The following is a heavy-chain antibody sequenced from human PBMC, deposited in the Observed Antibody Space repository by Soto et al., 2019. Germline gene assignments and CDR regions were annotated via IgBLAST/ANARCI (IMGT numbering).Heavy chain of an antibody. CDR1: GFTFSSYG. J-gene: IGHJ6*02. CDR2: ISYDGSNK. D-gene: IGHD2-2*01. Sequence: QVQLVESGGGVVQPGRSLRLSCAASGFTFSSYGMHWVRQAPGKGLEWVAVISYDGSNKYYADSVKGRFTISRDNSKNTLYLQMNSLRGEDTAVYYCAKERGVLVPAAIYSYYGMDVWGQGTTVTVSS. V-gene: IGHV3-30*18. CDR3: AKERGVLVPAAIYSYYGMDV.